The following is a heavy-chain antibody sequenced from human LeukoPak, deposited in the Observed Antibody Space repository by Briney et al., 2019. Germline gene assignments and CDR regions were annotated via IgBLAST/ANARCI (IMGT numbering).Heavy chain of an antibody. CDR2: INPKTGVT. D-gene: IGHD1-26*01. CDR1: GYTFTHYY. Sequence: ASVTVSCKASGYTFTHYYLHWVRQAPGHGLEWMGWINPKTGVTKYAQNFQGRVTMTRDTSITTAYMEVSRLRSDDTAVFYCARDLAMYSPDLDYWGQGTLVTVSS. J-gene: IGHJ4*02. V-gene: IGHV1-2*02. CDR3: ARDLAMYSPDLDY.